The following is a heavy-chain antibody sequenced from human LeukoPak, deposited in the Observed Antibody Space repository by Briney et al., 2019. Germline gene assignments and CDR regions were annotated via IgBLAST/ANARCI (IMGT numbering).Heavy chain of an antibody. CDR2: ISAYNGNT. Sequence: ASVKVSCKASGYTFTSYTISWLRQAPGQGLEWMGWISAYNGNTNYAQKLQGRVTMTTDTSTSTAYMELRSLRSDDTAVYYCARVGLGGRYYYGMDVWGQGTTVTVSS. J-gene: IGHJ6*02. D-gene: IGHD2-15*01. V-gene: IGHV1-18*01. CDR1: GYTFTSYT. CDR3: ARVGLGGRYYYGMDV.